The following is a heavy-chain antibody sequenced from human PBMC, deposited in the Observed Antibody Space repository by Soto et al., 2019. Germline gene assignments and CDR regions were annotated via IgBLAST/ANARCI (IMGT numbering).Heavy chain of an antibody. CDR2: ISSDNKYI. J-gene: IGHJ4*02. V-gene: IGHV3-21*01. D-gene: IGHD1-7*01. CDR3: TRSPRSITGTPTGGAQNDY. Sequence: PGGSLRLSFAVAGFSFFSYTMTWVRQAPGQGLEWVSSISSDNKYIYYADSVKGRFTISRDNAKSSLFLQMNSLRADDTAVYYCTRSPRSITGTPTGGAQNDYWGQGALVTVSS. CDR1: GFSFFSYT.